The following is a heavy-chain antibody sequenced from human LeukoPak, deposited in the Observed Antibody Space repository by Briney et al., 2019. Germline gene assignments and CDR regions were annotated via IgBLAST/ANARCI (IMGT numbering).Heavy chain of an antibody. CDR1: GFTFRNHG. CDR2: ASTDEINQ. V-gene: IGHV3-30*03. D-gene: IGHD1-14*01. Sequence: GGSLRLSCAYSGFTFRNHGMHWVRQAPGKGLEWVAVASTDEINQWYADSVKGRFIISRDNSRNTVILEMNTLRTEDTAVYFCAAFVTTKLDYWGQGILVTVSS. CDR3: AAFVTTKLDY. J-gene: IGHJ4*02.